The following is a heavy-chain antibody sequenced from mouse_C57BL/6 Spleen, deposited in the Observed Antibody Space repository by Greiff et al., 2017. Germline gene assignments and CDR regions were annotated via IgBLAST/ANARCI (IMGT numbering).Heavy chain of an antibody. CDR2: ISDGGSYT. Sequence: EVKLVESGGGLVKPGGSLKLSCAASGFTFSSYAMSWVRQTPEKRLEWVATISDGGSYTYYPDNVKGRFTISRDNAKNNLYLQMSHLKSEDTAMYYCARRGYYPFDYWGQGTTLTVSS. J-gene: IGHJ2*01. D-gene: IGHD2-3*01. CDR3: ARRGYYPFDY. CDR1: GFTFSSYA. V-gene: IGHV5-4*03.